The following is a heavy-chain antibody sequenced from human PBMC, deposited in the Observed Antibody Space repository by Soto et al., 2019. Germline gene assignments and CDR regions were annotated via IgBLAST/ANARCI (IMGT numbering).Heavy chain of an antibody. V-gene: IGHV1-69*12. Sequence: QVQVVQSGAEVKEPGSSVKVSCQASGGTFSSSALSWVRQAPGQGLEWMGGIIPLIRTPDYAQKFQGRVTITADESTSTAYMELSSLRSEDTAIYYCARDNGRPQLGGNYYYITDVWGQGTTITVSS. J-gene: IGHJ6*02. CDR2: IIPLIRTP. CDR3: ARDNGRPQLGGNYYYITDV. CDR1: GGTFSSSA. D-gene: IGHD3-3*02.